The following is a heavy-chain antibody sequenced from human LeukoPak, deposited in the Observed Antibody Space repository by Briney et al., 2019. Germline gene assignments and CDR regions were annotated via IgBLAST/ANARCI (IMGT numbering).Heavy chain of an antibody. CDR1: SVSISSSNSY. J-gene: IGHJ4*02. CDR2: IYYTGNT. CDR3: ARQTGSGLFTLP. D-gene: IGHD3/OR15-3a*01. Sequence: SETLSLTCTVSSVSISSSNSYWGWIRQPPGKGLEWIGSIYYTGNTYYNASLKSRVTISIDTSKNQISLRLTSVTATDTAMYYCARQTGSGLFTLPGGQGTLVTVSS. V-gene: IGHV4-39*01.